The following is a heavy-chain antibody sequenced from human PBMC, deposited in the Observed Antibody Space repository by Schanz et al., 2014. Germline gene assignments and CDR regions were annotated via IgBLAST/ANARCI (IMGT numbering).Heavy chain of an antibody. CDR1: GGSISSSDW. Sequence: QLQESGSGLMKPSQTLSLTCAVSGGSISSSDWWSWVRQPPGKGLEWIGEIYHSGITNYNPSRKSRVPISLDTSKNQFSLTLTSLTAADTAVYYCARDTTWRLDLWGRGTLVTVSS. CDR3: ARDTTWRLDL. V-gene: IGHV4-4*02. D-gene: IGHD1-1*01. J-gene: IGHJ2*01. CDR2: IYHSGIT.